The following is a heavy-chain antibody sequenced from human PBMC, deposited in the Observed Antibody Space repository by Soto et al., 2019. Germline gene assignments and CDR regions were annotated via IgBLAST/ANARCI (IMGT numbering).Heavy chain of an antibody. CDR2: ITGSGGGI. CDR3: ARRSGPSFAFDI. V-gene: IGHV3-23*01. CDR1: RFSFSNYA. Sequence: GGSLRLSCAGSRFSFSNYAMTWARQAPGEGLEWVSSITGSGGGITYADSVKGRFTISRDNAKNLLYLQMNSLRDEDTAIYYCARRSGPSFAFDIWGQGTMVTVSS. D-gene: IGHD1-1*01. J-gene: IGHJ3*02.